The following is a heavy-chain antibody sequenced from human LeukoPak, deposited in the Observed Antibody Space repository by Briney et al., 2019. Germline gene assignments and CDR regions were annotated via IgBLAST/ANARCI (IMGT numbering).Heavy chain of an antibody. D-gene: IGHD3-9*01. CDR2: INPNSGGT. Sequence: ASVKVSCKASGYTFTGYYMHWVRQAPGQGLEWMGWINPNSGGTNYAQKFQGTVTMTRDTSISTAYMELSRLRSDDTAVYYWARDGGGELRYFDWLSFFDYWGQGTLVTVSS. CDR3: ARDGGGELRYFDWLSFFDY. V-gene: IGHV1-2*02. CDR1: GYTFTGYY. J-gene: IGHJ4*02.